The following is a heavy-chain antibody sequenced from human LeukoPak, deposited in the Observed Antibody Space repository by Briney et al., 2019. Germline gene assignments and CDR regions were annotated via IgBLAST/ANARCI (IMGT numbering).Heavy chain of an antibody. V-gene: IGHV4-39*07. J-gene: IGHJ4*02. CDR2: IYYSGST. CDR1: GFTFSSYA. D-gene: IGHD3-22*01. CDR3: ARDHYYYDSSGYITLDYFDY. Sequence: LRLSCAASGFTFSSYAMHWIRQPPGKGLEWIGSIYYSGSTYYNPSLKSRVTISVDTSKNQFSLKLSSVTAADTAVYYCARDHYYYDSSGYITLDYFDYWGQGTLVTVSS.